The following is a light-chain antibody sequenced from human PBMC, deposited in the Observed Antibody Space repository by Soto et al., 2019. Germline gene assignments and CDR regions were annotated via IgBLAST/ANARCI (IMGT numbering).Light chain of an antibody. J-gene: IGKJ2*01. CDR3: QLYGTSPPVA. CDR2: DAS. V-gene: IGKV3-11*01. Sequence: EIVLTQSPATLSLSPGERATLSCRASQSVTKYLAWYQQKPGQAPRLLIYDASNRATGVPARFSGSGSGTDFTLTISSLQPEDFAVYYCQLYGTSPPVAFGQGTKLEIK. CDR1: QSVTKY.